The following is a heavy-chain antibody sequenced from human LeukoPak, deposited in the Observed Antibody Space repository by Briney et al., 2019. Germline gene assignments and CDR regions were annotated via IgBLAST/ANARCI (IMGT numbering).Heavy chain of an antibody. D-gene: IGHD2-21*01. CDR3: ARDRFSASVAGY. CDR1: GYTFTNYG. CDR2: ISVYNGNI. Sequence: ASVKVSCKASGYTFTNYGLSWVRQAPGQGLEWMGWISVYNGNINYAQKLQGRVTMTTDTSTSTAYMELRSLRSDDTAVYYCARDRFSASVAGYWGQGTLVTVSS. V-gene: IGHV1-18*04. J-gene: IGHJ4*02.